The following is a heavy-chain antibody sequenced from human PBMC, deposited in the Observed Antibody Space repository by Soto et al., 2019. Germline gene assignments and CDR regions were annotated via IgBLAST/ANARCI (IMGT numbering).Heavy chain of an antibody. J-gene: IGHJ4*02. CDR2: VSPYSGNT. CDR3: AAGTFLGPWQY. Sequence: QLQLVQSGVEVKKPGSSLKVSCQASGDTLTSYGISWVRRAPGQGLEWMGWVSPYSGNTNYSPKVQGRVTLTTDTPTSTAYMELRSLTSDDTAVYYCAAGTFLGPWQYWGQGTLVTVSS. CDR1: GDTLTSYG. V-gene: IGHV1-18*01. D-gene: IGHD3-10*01.